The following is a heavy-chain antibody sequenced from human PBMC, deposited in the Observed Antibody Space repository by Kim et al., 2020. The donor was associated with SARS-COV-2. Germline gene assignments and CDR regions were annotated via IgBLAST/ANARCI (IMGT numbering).Heavy chain of an antibody. D-gene: IGHD2-2*01. Sequence: SETLSLTCAVYGGSFSGYYWSWIRQPPGKGLEWIGEINHSGSTNYNPSLKSRVTISVDTSKNQFSLKLSSVTAADTAVYYCARGIPEEPATIRYYYYGMDVWGQGTTVTVSS. CDR1: GGSFSGYY. J-gene: IGHJ6*02. CDR3: ARGIPEEPATIRYYYYGMDV. V-gene: IGHV4-34*01. CDR2: INHSGST.